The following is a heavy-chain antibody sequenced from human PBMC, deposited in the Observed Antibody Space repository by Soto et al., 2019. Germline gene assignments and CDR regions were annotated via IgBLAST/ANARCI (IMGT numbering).Heavy chain of an antibody. D-gene: IGHD3-3*01. CDR3: EGEGTIYLDY. Sequence: QVQLVESGGGVVQPGRSLRLSCAASGFTFSSYGMHWVRQAPGKGLEWVAVISYDGSNKYYADSVEGRFTISRDNSTNKLNLQRNSLRAEDTGVYYCEGEGTIYLDYWGQGTLVTVSS. CDR1: GFTFSSYG. V-gene: IGHV3-30*03. CDR2: ISYDGSNK. J-gene: IGHJ4*02.